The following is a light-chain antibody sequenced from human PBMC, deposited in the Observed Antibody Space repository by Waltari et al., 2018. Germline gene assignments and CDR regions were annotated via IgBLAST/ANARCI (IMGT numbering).Light chain of an antibody. CDR3: AAWDDSLNGWV. Sequence: QSVLTQPPSASGTPGQRVPISCSGSSSNIGSNTVNWYQQLPGTAPKLLIYNNDQRPSGVPDRFSGSKSGTSASLAISGLQSEDEADYYCAAWDDSLNGWVFGGGTKLTVL. J-gene: IGLJ3*02. CDR2: NND. V-gene: IGLV1-44*01. CDR1: SSNIGSNT.